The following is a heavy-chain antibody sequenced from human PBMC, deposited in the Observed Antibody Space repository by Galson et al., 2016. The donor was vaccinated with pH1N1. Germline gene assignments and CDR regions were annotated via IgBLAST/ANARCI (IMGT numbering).Heavy chain of an antibody. D-gene: IGHD3-10*01. V-gene: IGHV4-4*07. Sequence: SETLSLTCTVSGGSISSNYWSWIRQPAGKGLEWIGRIYTSGSTNYNPSLKSRVTMSVDTSKNQFSLKLSSVTAADTAVYYCARTRWFGELGKWFDPWGQGTLVTVSS. CDR1: GGSISSNY. J-gene: IGHJ5*02. CDR2: IYTSGST. CDR3: ARTRWFGELGKWFDP.